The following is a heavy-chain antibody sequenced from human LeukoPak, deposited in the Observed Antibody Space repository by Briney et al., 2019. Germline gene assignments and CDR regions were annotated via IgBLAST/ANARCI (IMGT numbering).Heavy chain of an antibody. Sequence: ASVKVSCKASGYTFTSYDINWVRQATGQGLEWMGWINPNSGGTNYAQKFQGRVTMTRDTSISTAYMELSRLRSDDTAVYYCATSMIVVGEGYYFDYWGQGTLVTVSS. D-gene: IGHD3-22*01. J-gene: IGHJ4*02. V-gene: IGHV1-2*02. CDR1: GYTFTSYD. CDR3: ATSMIVVGEGYYFDY. CDR2: INPNSGGT.